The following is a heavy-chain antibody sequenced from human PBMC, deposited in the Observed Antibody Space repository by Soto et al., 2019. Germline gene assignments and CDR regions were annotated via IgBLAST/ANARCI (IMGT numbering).Heavy chain of an antibody. J-gene: IGHJ4*02. CDR2: ISYDGSNK. CDR3: AKEGGSGSYYYFDY. D-gene: IGHD3-10*01. V-gene: IGHV3-30*18. Sequence: GESLKISCAASGFTFSSYGMHWVHQAPGKGLEWVAVISYDGSNKYYADSVKGRFTISRDNSKNTLYLQMNSLRAEDTAVYYCAKEGGSGSYYYFDYWGQGTLVTVSS. CDR1: GFTFSSYG.